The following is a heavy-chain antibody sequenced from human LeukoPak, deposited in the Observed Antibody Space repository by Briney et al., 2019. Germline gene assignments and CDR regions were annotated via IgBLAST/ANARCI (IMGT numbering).Heavy chain of an antibody. Sequence: ASVKVSCKASGYTFTSYYMHWVRQAPGQGLEWMGIINPSGGSTSYAQKFQGRVTMTRDTSTSTVYMELSSLRSEDTAVYYCARGGGDTIFGVVTDAFDIWGQGTMVTVSS. CDR2: INPSGGST. J-gene: IGHJ3*02. D-gene: IGHD3-3*01. CDR1: GYTFTSYY. V-gene: IGHV1-46*01. CDR3: ARGGGDTIFGVVTDAFDI.